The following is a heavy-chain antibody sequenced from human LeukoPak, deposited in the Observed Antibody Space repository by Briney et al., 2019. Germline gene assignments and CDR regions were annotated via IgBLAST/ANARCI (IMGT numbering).Heavy chain of an antibody. V-gene: IGHV1-18*01. CDR1: GYTFTGYG. CDR3: ATTQAYYYDSSGYYFGPLDY. CDR2: ISAYNGNT. D-gene: IGHD3-22*01. J-gene: IGHJ4*02. Sequence: ASVKVSCKTSGYTFTGYGISWVRQAPGQGLEWMGWISAYNGNTNYAQKLQGRVTMTTDTSTSTAYMELRSLRSDDTAVYYCATTQAYYYDSSGYYFGPLDYWGQGTLVTVSS.